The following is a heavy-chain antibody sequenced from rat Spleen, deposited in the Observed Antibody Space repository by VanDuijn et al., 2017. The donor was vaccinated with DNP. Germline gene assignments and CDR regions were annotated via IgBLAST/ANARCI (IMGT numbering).Heavy chain of an antibody. J-gene: IGHJ3*01. V-gene: IGHV2S63*01. CDR1: GFSLTDYS. D-gene: IGHD1-7*01. CDR3: ARSGGYDPFAY. CDR2: MWSGGST. Sequence: EVQLKESGPGLVQPSQTLSLTCTVSGFSLTDYSVHWVRQPPGKGLEWMGVMWSGGSTAYNSALKSRLSISRDTSKSQVLLKMNSLQSEDTARDFGARSGGYDPFAYWGQGTLVTVSS.